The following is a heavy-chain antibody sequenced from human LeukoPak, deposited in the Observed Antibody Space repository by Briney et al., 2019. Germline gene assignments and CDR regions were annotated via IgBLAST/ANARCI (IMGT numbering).Heavy chain of an antibody. CDR1: GFTFSSYW. CDR2: IKQDGSEK. D-gene: IGHD6-6*01. Sequence: GGSLRLSCEASGFTFSSYWMSWVRQAPGKGLEWVANIKQDGSEKYYVDSVKGRFTISRDNAKNSLYLQMNSLRAEDTAVYYCARGRSSCFDYWGQGTLVTVSS. J-gene: IGHJ4*02. CDR3: ARGRSSCFDY. V-gene: IGHV3-7*01.